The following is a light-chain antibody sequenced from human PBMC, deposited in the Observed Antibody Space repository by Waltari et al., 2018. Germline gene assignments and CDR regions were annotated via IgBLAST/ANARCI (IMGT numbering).Light chain of an antibody. CDR2: AAS. CDR3: QQSNSFPWT. Sequence: DIQMTQFPSSVSASVGDRVTITCRASQGISSWLDWYQQKPGKAPKLLIYAASLLQSGVPSRFSGSRSGTDFSLTISSLQPEDFATYYCQQSNSFPWTFGQGTKVEIK. V-gene: IGKV1-12*01. CDR1: QGISSW. J-gene: IGKJ1*01.